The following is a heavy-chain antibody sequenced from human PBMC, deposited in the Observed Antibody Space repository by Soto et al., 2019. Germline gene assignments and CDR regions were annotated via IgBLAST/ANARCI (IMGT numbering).Heavy chain of an antibody. CDR1: GFTFSSYW. D-gene: IGHD3-10*01. V-gene: IGHV3-7*05. Sequence: EVQLVESGGGLVQPGGSLRLSCAASGFTFSSYWMTWVRQAPGKGLEWVANINQGGSQKFYVDSVKGRFTISRDNTRNSLYLQMSSLRAEDTAVHYCARGILGDGNFDIWGQGTMVTVSS. J-gene: IGHJ3*02. CDR3: ARGILGDGNFDI. CDR2: INQGGSQK.